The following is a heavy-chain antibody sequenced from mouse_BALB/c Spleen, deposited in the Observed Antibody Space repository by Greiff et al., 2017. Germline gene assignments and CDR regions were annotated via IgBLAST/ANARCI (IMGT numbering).Heavy chain of an antibody. CDR3: ARDGTYYDAMDY. J-gene: IGHJ4*01. V-gene: IGHV1-80*01. CDR2: IYPGDGDT. D-gene: IGHD2-1*01. CDR1: GYAFSSYW. Sequence: QVQLQQSGAELVRPGSSVKISCKASGYAFSSYWMNWVKQRPGQGLEWIGQIYPGDGDTNYNGKFKGKATMTADKSSSTAYMQLSSLTSEDSAVYFCARDGTYYDAMDYWGQGTSVTVSS.